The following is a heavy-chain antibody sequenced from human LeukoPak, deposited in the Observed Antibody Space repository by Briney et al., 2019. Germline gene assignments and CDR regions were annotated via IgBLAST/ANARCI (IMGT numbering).Heavy chain of an antibody. CDR1: GFTVNTYS. D-gene: IGHD3-10*01. CDR3: ATAPMGSGRLPFFDY. V-gene: IGHV3-48*04. CDR2: ISSSGTI. J-gene: IGHJ4*02. Sequence: GGSLRLSCAASGFTVNTYSMNWVRQAPGKGLEWISYISSSGTIYYADSVKGRFTISRDNAQNSLFLQISSLRADDTAVYYCATAPMGSGRLPFFDYWGQGTLVTVSS.